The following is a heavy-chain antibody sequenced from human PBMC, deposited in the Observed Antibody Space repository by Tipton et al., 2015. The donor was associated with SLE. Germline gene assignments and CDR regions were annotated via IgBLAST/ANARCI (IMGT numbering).Heavy chain of an antibody. Sequence: SLRLSCEASGFTFGSFAMSWVRQSTGKGLEWVSSISISGIQTYYGVSVKGRFAISRDDSRHTLYLQLNSLRPEDTAIYYCATGYRRLSLWGGQGTPGTVAP. CDR1: GFTFGSFA. CDR3: ATGYRRLSLW. V-gene: IGHV3-23*05. CDR2: ISISGIQT. D-gene: IGHD3-16*01. J-gene: IGHJ4*02.